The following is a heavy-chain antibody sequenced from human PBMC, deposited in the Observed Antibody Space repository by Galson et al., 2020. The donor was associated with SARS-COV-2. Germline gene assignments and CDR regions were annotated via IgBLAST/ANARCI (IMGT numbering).Heavy chain of an antibody. CDR3: ARDGQSSSGWAFDY. CDR1: GFTFSDHA. Sequence: GGSLRLSCAASGFTFSDHAMPWVRQAPGKGLEWVAQIYFDGSEKYYGDSVKGRFTISRDSSKNTVYLQMNNLRADDTAVYYCARDGQSSSGWAFDYWGQGTLLTVSS. V-gene: IGHV3-33*01. J-gene: IGHJ4*02. CDR2: IYFDGSEK. D-gene: IGHD6-19*01.